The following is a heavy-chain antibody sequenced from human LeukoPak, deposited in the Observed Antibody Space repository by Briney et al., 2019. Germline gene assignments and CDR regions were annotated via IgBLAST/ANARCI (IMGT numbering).Heavy chain of an antibody. CDR3: AKAPIVGATTGRYYFDY. CDR2: ISGSGGST. V-gene: IGHV3-23*01. J-gene: IGHJ4*02. D-gene: IGHD1-26*01. Sequence: QSGGSLRLSCAASGFTFISYAMSWVRQAPGKGLEWVSAISGSGGSTYYADSVKGRFTISRDNSKNTLYLQMNSLRAEDTAVYYCAKAPIVGATTGRYYFDYWGQGTLVTVSS. CDR1: GFTFISYA.